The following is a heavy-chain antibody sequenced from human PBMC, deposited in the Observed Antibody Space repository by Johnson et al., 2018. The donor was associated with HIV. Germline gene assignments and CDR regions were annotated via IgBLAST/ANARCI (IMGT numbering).Heavy chain of an antibody. CDR1: GFTFSSYG. V-gene: IGHV3-33*08. CDR2: IWYDGSNK. J-gene: IGHJ3*02. D-gene: IGHD1-26*01. CDR3: ARASGSSDWRAFDI. Sequence: QVQLVESGGGVVQPGRSLRLSCAASGFTFSSYGMHWVRQAPGKGLEWVAVIWYDGSNKYYADSVKGRFTISRDNSKNTLYLQMNSLRAEDTAVYYCARASGSSDWRAFDIWGQGTLVTVSS.